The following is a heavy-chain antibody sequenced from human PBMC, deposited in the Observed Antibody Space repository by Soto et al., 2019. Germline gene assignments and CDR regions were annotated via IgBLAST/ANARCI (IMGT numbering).Heavy chain of an antibody. V-gene: IGHV4-59*08. D-gene: IGHD4-4*01. CDR2: INYSGST. Sequence: SETLSLTCTVSGGSISSYYWSWIRQPPGKGLEWIGYINYSGSTNYNPSLKSRITISVDTSKNQFSLKLTSVTAADTAVYYCARYFSTTDRTDYWGQGTLVTVSS. CDR1: GGSISSYY. J-gene: IGHJ4*02. CDR3: ARYFSTTDRTDY.